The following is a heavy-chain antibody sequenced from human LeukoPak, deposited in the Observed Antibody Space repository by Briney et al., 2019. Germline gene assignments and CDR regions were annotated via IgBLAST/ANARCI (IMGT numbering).Heavy chain of an antibody. V-gene: IGHV4-38-2*02. Sequence: PSETLSLTCTVSGYSISSGYYWGWIRPPPGKGLEWIGSFYHSGSTNYNPSLKSRVTISVDTSKNQFSLKLSSVTAADTAVYYCARGSVLRYFDWFQKKMAFDIWGQGTMVTVSS. CDR2: FYHSGST. D-gene: IGHD3-9*01. J-gene: IGHJ3*02. CDR1: GYSISSGYY. CDR3: ARGSVLRYFDWFQKKMAFDI.